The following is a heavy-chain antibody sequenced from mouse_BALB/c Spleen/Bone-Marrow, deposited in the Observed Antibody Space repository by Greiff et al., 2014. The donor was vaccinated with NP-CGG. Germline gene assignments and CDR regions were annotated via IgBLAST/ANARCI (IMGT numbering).Heavy chain of an antibody. D-gene: IGHD1-1*01. Sequence: QVQLKESGAELARPGASVKMPCKASGYTFTSYTMHWVKQRPGQGLEWIGYINPSSGYTNYNQKFKDKATLTADKSSSTAYMQLSSLTSEDSAVYYCARESLYGSNYYWGQGTTLTVSS. CDR1: GYTFTSYT. CDR2: INPSSGYT. CDR3: ARESLYGSNYY. J-gene: IGHJ2*01. V-gene: IGHV1-4*01.